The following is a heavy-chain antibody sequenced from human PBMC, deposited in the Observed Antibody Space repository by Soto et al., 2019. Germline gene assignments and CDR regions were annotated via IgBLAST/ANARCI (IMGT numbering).Heavy chain of an antibody. V-gene: IGHV1-69*01. CDR2: IIPIFGTA. J-gene: IGHJ6*02. Sequence: QVQLVQSGAEVKKPGSSVKVSCKASGGTFSSYAISWVRQAPGQGLEWMGGIIPIFGTANYAQKFQGRVTITAEESTSTAYMELSSLRSEDTAVYYCARVPSRITIFGVVTGNGMDVWGQGTTVTVSS. CDR1: GGTFSSYA. CDR3: ARVPSRITIFGVVTGNGMDV. D-gene: IGHD3-3*01.